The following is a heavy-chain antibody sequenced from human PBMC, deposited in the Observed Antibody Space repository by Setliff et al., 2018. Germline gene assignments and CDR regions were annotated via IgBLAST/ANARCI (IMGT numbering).Heavy chain of an antibody. CDR1: GGSISSSSYY. Sequence: SETLSLTCTVSGGSISSSSYYWGWIRQPPGKGLEWIGSIYYSGSTYYNPSLXSRVTXXXXTXXXXXXXXXXXXXXXXTXXYXXARRIRSGSYWSGAFDIWGQGTMVTVSS. D-gene: IGHD1-26*01. CDR2: IYYSGST. CDR3: ARRIRSGSYWSGAFDI. J-gene: IGHJ3*02. V-gene: IGHV4-39*01.